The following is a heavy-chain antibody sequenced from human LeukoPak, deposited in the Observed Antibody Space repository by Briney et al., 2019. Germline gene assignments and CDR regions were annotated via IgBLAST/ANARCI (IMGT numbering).Heavy chain of an antibody. Sequence: GGSLRLSCAASGFTFSSYWMSWVRQAPGKGLEWVANIKQDGSEKYYVDSVKGRFTISRDNAKNSLYLQMNSLRAEDTAVYYCARDTPGYSSSWYSFDYYYYGMDVWGKGTTVTVSS. J-gene: IGHJ6*04. CDR3: ARDTPGYSSSWYSFDYYYYGMDV. CDR2: IKQDGSEK. V-gene: IGHV3-7*03. D-gene: IGHD6-13*01. CDR1: GFTFSSYW.